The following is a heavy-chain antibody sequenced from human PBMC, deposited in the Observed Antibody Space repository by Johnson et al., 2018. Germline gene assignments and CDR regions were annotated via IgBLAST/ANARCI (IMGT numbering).Heavy chain of an antibody. J-gene: IGHJ6*02. V-gene: IGHV3-48*02. CDR3: ARDTLV. Sequence: VQLVQSGGGVVQPGRSLRLSCAASGFTFSSYGMHWVRQAPGTGLEWVAYISSRSTPFYADSVTGRFTVSGDNAKNTLYLQMNSLTDEDTAVYYCARDTLVWGQGTTVTVSS. CDR2: ISSRSTP. CDR1: GFTFSSYG. D-gene: IGHD2/OR15-2a*01.